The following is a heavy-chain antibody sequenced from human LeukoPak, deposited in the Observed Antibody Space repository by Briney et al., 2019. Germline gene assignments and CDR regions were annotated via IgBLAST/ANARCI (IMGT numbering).Heavy chain of an antibody. CDR2: ISGSGGST. D-gene: IGHD2-2*01. V-gene: IGHV3-23*01. CDR1: GFTFSSYA. Sequence: GGSLRLSCAASGFTFSSYAMSWVRQAPGKGLEWVSAISGSGGSTYYADSVKGRFTISRDNSKNTLYLQMNSLRAEDTAVYYCAKDAGSDIVVVPAAPRGYYGMDVWGQGTTVTVS. J-gene: IGHJ6*02. CDR3: AKDAGSDIVVVPAAPRGYYGMDV.